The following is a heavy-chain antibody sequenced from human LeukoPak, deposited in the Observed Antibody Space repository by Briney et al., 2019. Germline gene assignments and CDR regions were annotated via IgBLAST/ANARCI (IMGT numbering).Heavy chain of an antibody. V-gene: IGHV4-59*08. D-gene: IGHD2-15*01. J-gene: IGHJ4*02. Sequence: PSETLSLTCTVSGGSLSYYYWSWIRQPPGKGLEWIGYIYYNGSTNFNPSLKSRVTISLDTSKSQFSLKLSSVTAADTAVYYCARLGYCSGDNSYEETIDYWGQGTLVTVFS. CDR3: ARLGYCSGDNSYEETIDY. CDR1: GGSLSYYY. CDR2: IYYNGST.